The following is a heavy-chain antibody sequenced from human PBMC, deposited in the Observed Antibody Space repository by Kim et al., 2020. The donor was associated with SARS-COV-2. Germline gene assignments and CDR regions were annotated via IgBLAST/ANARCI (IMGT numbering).Heavy chain of an antibody. CDR3: ARDLDYDSRGFDY. D-gene: IGHD3-22*01. J-gene: IGHJ4*02. V-gene: IGHV1-3*01. Sequence: YSQKFQGRVTITRDKSAGTAYMELSSLRSEDTAVYYCARDLDYDSRGFDYWGQGTLVTVSS.